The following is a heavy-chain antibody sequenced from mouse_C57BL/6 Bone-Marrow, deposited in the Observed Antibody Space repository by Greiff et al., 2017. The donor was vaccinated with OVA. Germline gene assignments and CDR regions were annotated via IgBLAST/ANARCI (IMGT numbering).Heavy chain of an antibody. D-gene: IGHD2-4*01. J-gene: IGHJ3*01. Sequence: QVQLQQPGTELVKPGASVKLSCKASGYTFTSYWMHWVKQRPGQGLEWIGNINPSNGGTNYNEKFKSKATLTVDKPSSTAYMQLSSLTSEDSAVYYGAREWRRDYDWFADWGQGTLVTVSA. CDR2: INPSNGGT. CDR1: GYTFTSYW. V-gene: IGHV1-53*01. CDR3: AREWRRDYDWFAD.